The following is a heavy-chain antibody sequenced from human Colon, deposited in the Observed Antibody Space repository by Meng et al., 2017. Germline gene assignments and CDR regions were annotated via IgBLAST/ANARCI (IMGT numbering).Heavy chain of an antibody. Sequence: VQLVQSGAEVKNPGASVKVYCKASGHSLIGYHLHWVRQAPGQGLEWVGRINPNAGGTNYAQKFQGRVTLTSDTSMSIAYMEMSSLISDDTAVYYCARVPFYYDRSGFYLDSWGQGTLVTVSS. J-gene: IGHJ4*02. CDR1: GHSLIGYH. CDR3: ARVPFYYDRSGFYLDS. D-gene: IGHD3-22*01. V-gene: IGHV1-2*06. CDR2: INPNAGGT.